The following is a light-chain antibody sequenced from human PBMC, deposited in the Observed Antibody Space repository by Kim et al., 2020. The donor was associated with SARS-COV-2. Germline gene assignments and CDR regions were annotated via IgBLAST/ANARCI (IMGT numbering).Light chain of an antibody. Sequence: QSVLTQPPSASGTPGQRVTISCSGSSSNIGANAVNWYQQFPGTAPKLLISNNNRGPSGVPDRFSVSESGTSASLAISGLQPEDEADYYCAAWDDSLNGWVFGGGTKLAVL. J-gene: IGLJ3*02. V-gene: IGLV1-44*01. CDR2: NNN. CDR1: SSNIGANA. CDR3: AAWDDSLNGWV.